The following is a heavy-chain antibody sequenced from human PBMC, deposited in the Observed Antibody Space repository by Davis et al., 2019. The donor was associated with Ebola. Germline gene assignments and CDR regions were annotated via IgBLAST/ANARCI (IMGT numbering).Heavy chain of an antibody. J-gene: IGHJ5*02. Sequence: PGGSLRLSCAASGFSFSSHWMSWVRQAPGKGLEWVANIRQDGSEKHYVDSVKGQFTISRDNAKNSLYLQMNSLRAEDTAVYYCAREAVWRFDPWGQGTLVTVSS. CDR2: IRQDGSEK. CDR1: GFSFSSHW. D-gene: IGHD3-16*01. CDR3: AREAVWRFDP. V-gene: IGHV3-7*03.